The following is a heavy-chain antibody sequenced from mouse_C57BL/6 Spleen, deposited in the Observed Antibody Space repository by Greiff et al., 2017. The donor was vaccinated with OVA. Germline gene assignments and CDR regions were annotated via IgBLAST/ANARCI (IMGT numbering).Heavy chain of an antibody. D-gene: IGHD1-1*01. J-gene: IGHJ3*01. CDR2: INPSSGYT. V-gene: IGHV1-7*01. Sequence: VQLQESGAELAKPGASVKLSCKASGYTFTSYWMHWVKQRPGQGLEWIGYINPSSGYTRYNQKFKGKATLTADKSSSTAYMQKLSLTYEDSAVYYCARWRDRGRSWFAYGGQGTLVTVSA. CDR1: GYTFTSYW. CDR3: ARWRDRGRSWFAY.